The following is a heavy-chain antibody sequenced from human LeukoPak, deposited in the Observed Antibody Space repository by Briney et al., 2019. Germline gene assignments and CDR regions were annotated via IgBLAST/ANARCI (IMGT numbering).Heavy chain of an antibody. Sequence: GGSLRLSFAASGFTFSSYAMNWVRPAPGKGLEWVSTISGSDGSTYYADSVKGRFTISRDNSKNTLYLQMNSLRAEDTAVYYCAKSKVVAATMGRFDYWGQGTLVTVSS. V-gene: IGHV3-23*01. CDR3: AKSKVVAATMGRFDY. J-gene: IGHJ4*02. CDR1: GFTFSSYA. D-gene: IGHD2-15*01. CDR2: ISGSDGST.